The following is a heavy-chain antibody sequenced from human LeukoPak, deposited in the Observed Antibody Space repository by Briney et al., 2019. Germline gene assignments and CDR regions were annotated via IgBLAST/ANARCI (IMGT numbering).Heavy chain of an antibody. Sequence: SGGSLRLSCAASGFTITSSYMNWVRQAPGKGLEWVSVIYSGGSTYYADSVKGRFTISRDSAKNSLYLQMNSLRAEDTAVYYCARDHLSYYYDSSGYPRWGQGTLVTVSS. CDR2: IYSGGST. V-gene: IGHV3-53*01. CDR1: GFTITSSY. CDR3: ARDHLSYYYDSSGYPR. D-gene: IGHD3-22*01. J-gene: IGHJ4*02.